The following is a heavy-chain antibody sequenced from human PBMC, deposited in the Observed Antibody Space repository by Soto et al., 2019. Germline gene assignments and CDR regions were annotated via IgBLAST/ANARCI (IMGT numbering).Heavy chain of an antibody. V-gene: IGHV1-69*13. J-gene: IGHJ4*02. CDR2: IIPIFGTA. CDR1: GGTFSSYA. Sequence: SVKVSCKASGGTFSSYAISWVRQAPGQGLEWMGGIIPIFGTANYAQKFQGRVTITADESTSTAYMELSSLRSEDTAVYYCARERSSYDSSGYYGLKFDYWGQGTLVTVSS. CDR3: ARERSSYDSSGYYGLKFDY. D-gene: IGHD3-22*01.